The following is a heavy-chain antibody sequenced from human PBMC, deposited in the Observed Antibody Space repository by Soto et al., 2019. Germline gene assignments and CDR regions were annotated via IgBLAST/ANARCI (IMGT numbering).Heavy chain of an antibody. CDR3: ARATYYYDRCGYLYCVDR. CDR2: IFHTGST. V-gene: IGHV4-61*08. D-gene: IGHD3-22*01. J-gene: IGHJ5*02. Sequence: LSLTCAVSGGSISSGGYSWSWIRQPPGKGLEWIGYIFHTGSTNYNPSLKSRVTVSVDTPKNQFSLKLSSVTAADTAVYYCARATYYYDRCGYLYCVDRWRQASLVTVSS. CDR1: GGSISSGGYS.